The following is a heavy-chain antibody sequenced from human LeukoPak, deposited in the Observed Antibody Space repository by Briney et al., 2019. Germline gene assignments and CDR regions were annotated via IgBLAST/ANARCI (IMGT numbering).Heavy chain of an antibody. Sequence: SVTVSCKASGGTFSSYAISWVRQAPGQGLEWMGGIIPIFGTANYAQKFQGRVTITADESTSTAYMELSSLRSEDTAVYYCARAAWGYSYGSPNYYFDYWGQGTLVTVSS. CDR2: IIPIFGTA. CDR3: ARAAWGYSYGSPNYYFDY. V-gene: IGHV1-69*13. CDR1: GGTFSSYA. J-gene: IGHJ4*02. D-gene: IGHD5-18*01.